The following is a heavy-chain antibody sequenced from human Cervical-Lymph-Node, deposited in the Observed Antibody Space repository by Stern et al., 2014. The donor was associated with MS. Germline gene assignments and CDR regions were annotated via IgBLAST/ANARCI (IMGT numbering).Heavy chain of an antibody. V-gene: IGHV4-61*02. CDR3: AKSGFYDRSGYSH. CDR1: GDAIRTDTYY. D-gene: IGHD3-22*01. CDR2: IYGTGTD. Sequence: QVQLQESGPGLVKPSETLSLTCTVSGDAIRTDTYYWSWIRQPAGKGLEWIGRIYGTGTDNYNPSLKSRVTMSVDTSRTLFSLNLKSVTAADTAVYYCAKSGFYDRSGYSHWGQGILVVVSS. J-gene: IGHJ4*02.